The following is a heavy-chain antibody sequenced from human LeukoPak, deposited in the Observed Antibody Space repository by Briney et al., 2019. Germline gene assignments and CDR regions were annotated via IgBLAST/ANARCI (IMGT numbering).Heavy chain of an antibody. V-gene: IGHV1-3*01. Sequence: ASVKVSCKASGYTFTSYAMHWVRQAPGQRLEWMGWINAGNGNTKYSQKFQGRVTITRDTSASTAYMELSSLRSEDTAVYYCARPSTRGSWTPLDYWGQGTLVTVSA. J-gene: IGHJ4*02. CDR3: ARPSTRGSWTPLDY. CDR1: GYTFTSYA. D-gene: IGHD6-13*01. CDR2: INAGNGNT.